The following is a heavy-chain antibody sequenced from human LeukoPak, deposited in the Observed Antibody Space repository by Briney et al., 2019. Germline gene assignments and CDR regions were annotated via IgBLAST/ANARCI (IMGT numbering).Heavy chain of an antibody. CDR1: GYTFTSYG. J-gene: IGHJ4*02. CDR3: ATRDYDSSGYVGGFYLDY. D-gene: IGHD3-22*01. CDR2: ISAYNGNT. V-gene: IGHV1-18*01. Sequence: ASVKVSCKASGYTFTSYGISWVRQAPGQGLEWMGWISAYNGNTNYAQKLQGRVTMTTDTSTSTAYMELRSLRSDDTAVYYCATRDYDSSGYVGGFYLDYWGQGTLVTVSS.